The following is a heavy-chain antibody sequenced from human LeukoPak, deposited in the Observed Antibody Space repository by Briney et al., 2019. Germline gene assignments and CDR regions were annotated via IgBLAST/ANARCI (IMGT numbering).Heavy chain of an antibody. J-gene: IGHJ5*02. V-gene: IGHV1-69*13. D-gene: IGHD2-2*01. Sequence: SVKVSCKVSGGTFSRFAVSWVRQAPGQGLEWMGGIIPIFGTANYAQKFQGRVTITADESTSTAYMELSSLRSDDTAVYNCARVVTPRYCTSPTCYWKGWFDPWGQGTLVTVSS. CDR2: IIPIFGTA. CDR3: ARVVTPRYCTSPTCYWKGWFDP. CDR1: GGTFSRFA.